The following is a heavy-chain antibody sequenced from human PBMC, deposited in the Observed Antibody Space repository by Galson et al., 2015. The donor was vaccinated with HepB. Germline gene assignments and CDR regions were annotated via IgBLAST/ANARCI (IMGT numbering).Heavy chain of an antibody. J-gene: IGHJ4*02. CDR2: ISYDRNTK. CDR3: AKDPRYYGSGEDYLHH. D-gene: IGHD3-10*01. CDR1: GFTFSSYA. V-gene: IGHV3-30*18. Sequence: SLRLSCAASGFTFSSYAMHWVRQAPGKGLEWVAVISYDRNTKYYADSVKGRFTISRDNSKNTLYLQMNSLRPEDTAGYFCAKDPRYYGSGEDYLHHWGQGTRVTVSS.